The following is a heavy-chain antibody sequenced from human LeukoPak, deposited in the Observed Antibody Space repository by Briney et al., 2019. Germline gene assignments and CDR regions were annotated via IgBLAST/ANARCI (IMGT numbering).Heavy chain of an antibody. D-gene: IGHD7-27*01. Sequence: SETLSLTCTVSGGSISSYYWSWIRQPPGKGLEWIGYIYTSGSTNYNPSLKSRVTISVDTSKNQFSLKLSSVTAADTAVYYCARGHWGLGYFDYWGQGTLVTVSS. CDR2: IYTSGST. J-gene: IGHJ4*02. V-gene: IGHV4-4*09. CDR3: ARGHWGLGYFDY. CDR1: GGSISSYY.